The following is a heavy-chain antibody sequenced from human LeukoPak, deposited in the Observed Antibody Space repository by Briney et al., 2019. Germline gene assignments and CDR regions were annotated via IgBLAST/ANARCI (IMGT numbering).Heavy chain of an antibody. D-gene: IGHD6-13*01. V-gene: IGHV1-18*01. CDR3: ARDYRSIAAAGTVQYYYYYGMDV. Sequence: GASVKLSCKASGYTFTSYGISWVRQAPGQGLEWMGWISAYSGNTNYAQKLQGRVTMTTDTSTSTAYMELRSLRSDDTAVYYCARDYRSIAAAGTVQYYYYYGMDVWGQGTTVTVSS. CDR2: ISAYSGNT. CDR1: GYTFTSYG. J-gene: IGHJ6*02.